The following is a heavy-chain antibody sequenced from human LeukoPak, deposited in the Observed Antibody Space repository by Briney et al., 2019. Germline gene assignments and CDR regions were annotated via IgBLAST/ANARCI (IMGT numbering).Heavy chain of an antibody. J-gene: IGHJ4*02. Sequence: GGSLRLSCVASGFTFSSYAMSWVRQAPGKGLEWVSSISGSGGSTYYADSVKGRFTVSRDNSKNTLYLQMNSLRAEDTAVYYCAKANYYDSSGYYWGQGTLVTVSS. CDR1: GFTFSSYA. V-gene: IGHV3-23*01. D-gene: IGHD3-22*01. CDR3: AKANYYDSSGYY. CDR2: ISGSGGST.